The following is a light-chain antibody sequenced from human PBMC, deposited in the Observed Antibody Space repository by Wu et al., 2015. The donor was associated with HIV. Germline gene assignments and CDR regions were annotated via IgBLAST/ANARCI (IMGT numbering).Light chain of an antibody. CDR3: QQYGSSPLT. J-gene: IGKJ4*01. Sequence: EIVLTQSPGTLSLSPGERATLSCRASQSVSSSYLAWYQQKPGQAPRLLIYGASSRATGIPDRFSGSGSGTDFTLTISRLEPEDFAVYYXQQYGSSPLTFGGGTKGGDQT. V-gene: IGKV3-20*01. CDR1: QSVSSSY. CDR2: GAS.